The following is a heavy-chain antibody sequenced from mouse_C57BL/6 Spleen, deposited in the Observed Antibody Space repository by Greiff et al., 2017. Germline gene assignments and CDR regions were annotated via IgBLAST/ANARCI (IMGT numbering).Heavy chain of an antibody. J-gene: IGHJ2*01. V-gene: IGHV1-4*01. CDR1: GYTFTSYT. CDR3: ARDPYDLYYFDY. D-gene: IGHD2-4*01. CDR2: INPSSGYT. Sequence: QVQLQQSGAELARPGASVKMSCTASGYTFTSYTMHWVKQRPGQGLEWIGYINPSSGYTKYNQKFKDKATLTADKSSSTAYMQLSSLTSEDSAVYYCARDPYDLYYFDYWGQGTTLTVSS.